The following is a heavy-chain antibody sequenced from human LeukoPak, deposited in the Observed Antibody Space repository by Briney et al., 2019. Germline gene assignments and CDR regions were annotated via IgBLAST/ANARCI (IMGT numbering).Heavy chain of an antibody. D-gene: IGHD6-19*01. CDR1: GFTFSSYG. CDR2: IWYDGSNK. CDR3: AREFGGIAVAGLGY. Sequence: GGSVRLSCAASGFTFSSYGMHWVRQAPGKGLEWVAVIWYDGSNKYYADSVKGRFTISRDNSKNTLYLQMNSLRAEDTAVYYCAREFGGIAVAGLGYWGQGTLVTVSS. J-gene: IGHJ4*02. V-gene: IGHV3-33*01.